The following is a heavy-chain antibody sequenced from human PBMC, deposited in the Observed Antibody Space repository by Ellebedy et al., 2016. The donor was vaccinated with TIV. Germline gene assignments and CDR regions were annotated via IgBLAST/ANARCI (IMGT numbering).Heavy chain of an antibody. J-gene: IGHJ5*02. CDR3: ARDRDVLTGFANWFDP. Sequence: AASVKVSCKASGYPFISYGISWARQAPGQGLEWMGWISAYNGDANYAQNVRGRLTMTTDTSTNTAYMDLRSLRSDDTALYYCARDRDVLTGFANWFDPWGQGTLVTVSS. CDR2: ISAYNGDA. V-gene: IGHV1-18*01. CDR1: GYPFISYG. D-gene: IGHD3-9*01.